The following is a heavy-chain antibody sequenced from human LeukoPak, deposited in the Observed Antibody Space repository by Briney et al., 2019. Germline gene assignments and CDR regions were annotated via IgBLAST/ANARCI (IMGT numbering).Heavy chain of an antibody. CDR3: AIDSSSSWYRGAFDI. CDR2: ISGSGGST. Sequence: GGSLRLSCAASGFTFSNAWMSWVRQAPGKGLEWVSAISGSGGSTYYADSVKGRFTISRDNSKNTLYLQMNSLRAEDTAVYYCAIDSSSSWYRGAFDIWGQGTMVTVSS. CDR1: GFTFSNAW. D-gene: IGHD6-13*01. J-gene: IGHJ3*02. V-gene: IGHV3-23*01.